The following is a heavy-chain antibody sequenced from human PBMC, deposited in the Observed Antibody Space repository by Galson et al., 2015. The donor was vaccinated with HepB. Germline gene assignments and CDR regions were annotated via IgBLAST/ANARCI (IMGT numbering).Heavy chain of an antibody. J-gene: IGHJ6*02. CDR2: INPNSGGT. V-gene: IGHV1-2*04. Sequence: SVKVSCKASGYTFTGYYMHWVRQAPGQGLEWMGWINPNSGGTNYAQKFQGWVTMTRDTSISTAYMELSRLRSDDTAVYYCARAGVGLRAAYYYYGMDVWGQGTTVTVSS. D-gene: IGHD3-10*01. CDR3: ARAGVGLRAAYYYYGMDV. CDR1: GYTFTGYY.